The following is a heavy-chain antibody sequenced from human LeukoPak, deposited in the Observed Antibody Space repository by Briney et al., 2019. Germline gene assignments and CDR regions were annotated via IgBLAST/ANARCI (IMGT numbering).Heavy chain of an antibody. J-gene: IGHJ4*02. D-gene: IGHD6-13*01. V-gene: IGHV1-18*01. CDR2: ISVYNGNI. Sequence: ASVTVSCKTSGYTFTTYGISWVRQAPGQGLEWMGWISVYNGNINYAQKFQGRVTMTTDTSTTTAYMELRSLRSDDTAVYYCAGDHSSSCQLFDYWGQGTLVTVSS. CDR1: GYTFTTYG. CDR3: AGDHSSSCQLFDY.